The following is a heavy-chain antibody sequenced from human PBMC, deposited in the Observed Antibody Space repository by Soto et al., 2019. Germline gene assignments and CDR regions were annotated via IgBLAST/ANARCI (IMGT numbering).Heavy chain of an antibody. CDR2: INHSGST. J-gene: IGHJ3*02. V-gene: IGHV4-34*01. Sequence: SETLSLTCAVYGGSFSGYYWSWIRQPPGKGLEWIGEINHSGSTNYNPSLKSRGTISVDTSKNQFSLKLSSVTAADTAVYYCAVTGYSSGSDAFDIWGQGTMVTVSS. CDR1: GGSFSGYY. D-gene: IGHD6-19*01. CDR3: AVTGYSSGSDAFDI.